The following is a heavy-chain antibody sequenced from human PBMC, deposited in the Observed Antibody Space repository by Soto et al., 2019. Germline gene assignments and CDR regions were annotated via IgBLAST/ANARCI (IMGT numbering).Heavy chain of an antibody. V-gene: IGHV3-7*03. CDR2: IKLHGDEK. Sequence: PGGSLRLSCAASGFSFSRFWMNRVRQAPGKGLEWVANIKLHGDEKNFVDSVKGRFIISRDNAKNSLYLQMISLRVEDTAVYYCARDIAVAGNWFDPWGQGTLVTVSS. CDR1: GFSFSRFW. D-gene: IGHD6-19*01. J-gene: IGHJ5*02. CDR3: ARDIAVAGNWFDP.